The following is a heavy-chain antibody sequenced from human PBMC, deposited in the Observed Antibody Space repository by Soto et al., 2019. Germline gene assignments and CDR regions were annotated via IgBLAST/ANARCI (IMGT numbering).Heavy chain of an antibody. V-gene: IGHV3-74*01. CDR1: GFTFSSNW. D-gene: IGHD6-6*01. Sequence: EVQLVESGGDLVQPGGSLRLSCAASGFTFSSNWMHWVRQGPGKGLVWVSRIGSDGSTTNYADSVKGRFTISRDNANNTLYLHMNSRRAEDTAVYYCAREYISSRYFDIWGQGTQVTVPS. CDR3: AREYISSRYFDI. CDR2: IGSDGSTT. J-gene: IGHJ4*02.